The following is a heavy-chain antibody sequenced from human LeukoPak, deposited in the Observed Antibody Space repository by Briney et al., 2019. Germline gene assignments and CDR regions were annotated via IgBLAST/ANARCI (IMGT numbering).Heavy chain of an antibody. CDR2: MNPNSGNT. J-gene: IGHJ3*02. D-gene: IGHD3-22*01. CDR3: ARGPYYYDSSGYPSHDAFDI. V-gene: IGHV1-8*03. Sequence: ASVKVSCKASGYTFTSYDINWVLQATGQGLEWMGWMNPNSGNTGYAQKFQGRVTITRNTSISTAYMELSSLRSEDTAVYYCARGPYYYDSSGYPSHDAFDIWGQGTMVTVSS. CDR1: GYTFTSYD.